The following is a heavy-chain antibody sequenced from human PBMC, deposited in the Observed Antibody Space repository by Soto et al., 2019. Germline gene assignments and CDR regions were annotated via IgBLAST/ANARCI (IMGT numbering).Heavy chain of an antibody. J-gene: IGHJ6*02. CDR3: ATGGISRGLDV. Sequence: PSETLSLTCSVSGGTISSYYWSWTRQPPGKGLEWIGYIYSRGTTSYNPSLKSRATILVDTSKNQFSLRLTSVTATDTAVYYCATGGISRGLDVWGQGTTVTVSS. CDR1: GGTISSYY. V-gene: IGHV4-59*12. CDR2: IYSRGTT.